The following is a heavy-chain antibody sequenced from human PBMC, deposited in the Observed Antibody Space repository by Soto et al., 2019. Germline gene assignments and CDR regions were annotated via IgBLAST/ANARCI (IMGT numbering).Heavy chain of an antibody. V-gene: IGHV4-59*01. CDR3: ARGRDGYNFPFDY. Sequence: SGALALTSADSGGSLSSYYWGWIRQPPGKGLEWIGYIYYSGSTNHTPSLKSRVTISVDTSKNQFSLKLSSVTAADTAVYYCARGRDGYNFPFDYWGQGTLVTVSS. CDR2: IYYSGST. D-gene: IGHD5-12*01. CDR1: GGSLSSYY. J-gene: IGHJ4*02.